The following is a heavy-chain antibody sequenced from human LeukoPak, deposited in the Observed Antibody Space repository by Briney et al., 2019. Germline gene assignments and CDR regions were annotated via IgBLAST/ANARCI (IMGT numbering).Heavy chain of an antibody. CDR3: ARSEHDFWSGYYTVDY. D-gene: IGHD3-3*01. CDR2: IYYSGST. V-gene: IGHV4-59*01. CDR1: GGSISSYY. J-gene: IGHJ4*02. Sequence: KPSETLSLTCTVSGGSISSYYWSWIRQPPGKGLEWIGYIYYSGSTNYNPSLKSRVTISVDTSKNQFPLKLSSVTAADTAVYYCARSEHDFWSGYYTVDYWGQGTLVTVSS.